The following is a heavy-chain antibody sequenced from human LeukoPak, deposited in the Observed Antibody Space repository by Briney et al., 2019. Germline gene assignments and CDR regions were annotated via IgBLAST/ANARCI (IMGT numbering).Heavy chain of an antibody. Sequence: SETLSLTCTVSGGSISSYYWSWIRQPPGKGLEWIGYIYYSGSTNYNPSLKSGVTISVDTSKNQFSLKLSSVTAADTAVYYCARAASGYDSYYYYYMDVWGKGTTVTVSS. V-gene: IGHV4-59*01. J-gene: IGHJ6*03. CDR1: GGSISSYY. CDR2: IYYSGST. CDR3: ARAASGYDSYYYYYMDV. D-gene: IGHD5-12*01.